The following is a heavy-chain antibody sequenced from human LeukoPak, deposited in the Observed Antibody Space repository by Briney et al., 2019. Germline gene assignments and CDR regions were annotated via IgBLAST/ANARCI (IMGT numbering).Heavy chain of an antibody. Sequence: GGSLRLSCAASGFTFSSYATHWVRQAPGKGLEWVAVISYDGSNKYYADSVKGRFTISRDNSKNTLYLQMNSLRAEDTAVYYCARGTKLGEMATFDYWGQGTLVTVSS. V-gene: IGHV3-30-3*01. CDR3: ARGTKLGEMATFDY. J-gene: IGHJ4*02. CDR1: GFTFSSYA. D-gene: IGHD5-24*01. CDR2: ISYDGSNK.